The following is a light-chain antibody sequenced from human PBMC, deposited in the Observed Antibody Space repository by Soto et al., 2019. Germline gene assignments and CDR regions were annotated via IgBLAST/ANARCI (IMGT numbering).Light chain of an antibody. CDR3: QQYNEWPT. J-gene: IGKJ1*01. CDR2: GAS. CDR1: QSVSSN. V-gene: IGKV3-15*01. Sequence: TKSPATLSASLGVRATLSCRASQSVSSNLAWYQLKPGQAPRLLIYGASTRATGIPARFSGSGSGTEFTLTISSLQSENFAVYYCQQYNEWPTFGQGTEVDIK.